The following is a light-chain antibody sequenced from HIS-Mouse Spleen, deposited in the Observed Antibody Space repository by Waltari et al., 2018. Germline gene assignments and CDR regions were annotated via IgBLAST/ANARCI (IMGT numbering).Light chain of an antibody. V-gene: IGKV3-11*01. CDR1: QIVSSY. CDR3: QQRSNWRYT. J-gene: IGKJ2*01. CDR2: DAS. Sequence: EIVLTQSPATLSLSPGERATLSCRASQIVSSYLAWYQQKPGQAPRLLIYDASNRATGIPARFSGSGSGTEFTLTISSLEPEDFAVYYCQQRSNWRYTFGQGTKLEIK.